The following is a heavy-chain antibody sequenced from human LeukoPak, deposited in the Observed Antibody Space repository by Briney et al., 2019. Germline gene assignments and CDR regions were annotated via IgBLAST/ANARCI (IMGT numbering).Heavy chain of an antibody. V-gene: IGHV3-23*01. D-gene: IGHD3-10*01. J-gene: IGHJ5*02. CDR2: ISGSGGST. CDR3: AKEEKLLWFGGNWFDP. CDR1: GFTFSSYA. Sequence: GESLRLSCAASGFTFSSYAMSWVRQAPGKGLEWVSAISGSGGSTYYADSVKGRFTISRDNSKNTLYLQMNSLRAEDTAVYYCAKEEKLLWFGGNWFDPWGQGTLVTVSS.